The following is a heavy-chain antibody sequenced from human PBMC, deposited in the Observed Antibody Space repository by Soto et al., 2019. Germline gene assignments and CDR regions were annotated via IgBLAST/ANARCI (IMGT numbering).Heavy chain of an antibody. CDR1: GYTFTSYA. Sequence: ASVKVSCKASGYTFTSYAMHWVRQAPGQRLEWMGWINAGNGITKYSQKFQGRVTITRDTSASTAYMELSSLRSEDTAVYYCARDLRGSYPKALRYWGQGTLVTVSS. D-gene: IGHD1-26*01. J-gene: IGHJ4*02. CDR3: ARDLRGSYPKALRY. CDR2: INAGNGIT. V-gene: IGHV1-3*01.